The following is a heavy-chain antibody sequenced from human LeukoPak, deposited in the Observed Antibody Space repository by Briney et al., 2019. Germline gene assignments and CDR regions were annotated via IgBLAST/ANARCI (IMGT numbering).Heavy chain of an antibody. D-gene: IGHD1-14*01. CDR1: GFTFSSYS. V-gene: IGHV3-21*01. J-gene: IGHJ4*02. CDR2: ISSSSSYI. Sequence: GGSLRLSCAASGFTFSSYSMNWVRQAPGKGLEWVSSISSSSSYIYYADSVKGRFTISRDNAKNSLYLQMNSLRAEDTAVYYCARGTTPIPPFDYWGQGTLVTVSS. CDR3: ARGTTPIPPFDY.